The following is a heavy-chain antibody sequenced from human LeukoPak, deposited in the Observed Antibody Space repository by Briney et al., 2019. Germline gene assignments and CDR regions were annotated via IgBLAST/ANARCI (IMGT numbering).Heavy chain of an antibody. CDR2: ISSSGSTI. CDR1: GFTFSSYE. J-gene: IGHJ4*02. V-gene: IGHV3-48*03. Sequence: GGSLRLSCAASGFTFSSYEMNWVRRAPGKGLEWVSYISSSGSTIYYADSVKGRFTISRDNAKNSLYLQMNSLRAEDTAVYYCARDHLYYDISGPRFDYWGQGTRVTVSS. D-gene: IGHD3-9*01. CDR3: ARDHLYYDISGPRFDY.